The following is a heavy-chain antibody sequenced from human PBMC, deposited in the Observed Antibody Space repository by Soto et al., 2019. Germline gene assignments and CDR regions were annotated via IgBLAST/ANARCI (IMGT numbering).Heavy chain of an antibody. V-gene: IGHV2-5*02. J-gene: IGHJ5*02. CDR1: GFSLRTSGMG. D-gene: IGHD3-9*01. Sequence: QITLRESGPTLVKPTQTLTLTCTFSGFSLRTSGMGVGWIRQPPGKALEWLALIYWDDDKYYSPSLKSRLTITKDTSKNQVVLTMADMDPVDTATYYCANRVVCQPFDWSLGWFDPWGQGSLVTVSS. CDR3: ANRVVCQPFDWSLGWFDP. CDR2: IYWDDDK.